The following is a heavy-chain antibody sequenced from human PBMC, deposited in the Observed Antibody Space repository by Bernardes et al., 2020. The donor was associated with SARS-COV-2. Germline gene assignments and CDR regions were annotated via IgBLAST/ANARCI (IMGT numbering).Heavy chain of an antibody. J-gene: IGHJ2*01. CDR1: GFILSNYW. D-gene: IGHD6-19*01. V-gene: IGHV3-74*01. CDR3: GKRAVSGNNWYFDL. CDR2: ISDDGATT. Sequence: GGSLRLSCAASGFILSNYWLHWVRQVPGKGLVWVSRISDDGATTTYADSVKGRFTISRDKAKNTMSLQMNSLGVEDTAVYYCGKRAVSGNNWYFDLWGRGTLVTVSS.